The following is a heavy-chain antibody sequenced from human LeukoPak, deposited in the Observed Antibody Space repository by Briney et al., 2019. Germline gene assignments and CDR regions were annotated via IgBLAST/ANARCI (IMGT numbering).Heavy chain of an antibody. J-gene: IGHJ4*02. CDR3: ARDGYTASYYSLDY. D-gene: IGHD1-26*01. V-gene: IGHV4-4*07. CDR1: GYSISSSYY. CDR2: IYSSGTT. Sequence: SETLSLTCGVSGYSISSSYYWGWIRQPAGKGLESIGRIYSSGTTNYNPSLKSRVTMSVDMSTNQFSLRLSSVTAADTAIYYCARDGYTASYYSLDYWGQGILVTVSS.